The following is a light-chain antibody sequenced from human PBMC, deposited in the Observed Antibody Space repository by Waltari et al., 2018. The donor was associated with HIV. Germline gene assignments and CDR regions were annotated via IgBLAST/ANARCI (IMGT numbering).Light chain of an antibody. J-gene: IGLJ1*01. V-gene: IGLV1-44*01. CDR3: AAWDDSLSVYV. Sequence: QSVLTQPPSASGTPGQRVTISCSGSNSNLGSTTVNWYQQLPGTAPKLLIYGNSQRPSGVPDRFSCSKSGTSASLAISGLQSDDEAHYYCAAWDDSLSVYVFATGTKVTVL. CDR1: NSNLGSTT. CDR2: GNS.